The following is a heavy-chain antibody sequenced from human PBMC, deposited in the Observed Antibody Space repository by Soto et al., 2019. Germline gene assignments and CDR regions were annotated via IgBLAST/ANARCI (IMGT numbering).Heavy chain of an antibody. V-gene: IGHV1-69*01. J-gene: IGHJ4*02. CDR2: IITILETT. CDR1: GGTFSNYG. CDR3: ARSPAMVRVVTYFYFDY. Sequence: QVQLVQSGAEVKKPGSSVTVSCQASGGTFSNYGMNWVRQAPGQGLEWMGGIITILETTSYAQKFQGRVTITADESTRTAYMEVRSLRSEETAVYYCARSPAMVRVVTYFYFDYWGQGTLVTVSS. D-gene: IGHD3-10*01.